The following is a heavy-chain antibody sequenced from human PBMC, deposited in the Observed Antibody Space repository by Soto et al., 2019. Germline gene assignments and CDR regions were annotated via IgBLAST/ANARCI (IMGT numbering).Heavy chain of an antibody. D-gene: IGHD5-12*01. V-gene: IGHV4-38-2*01. CDR3: ARSSGYVPGGY. CDR1: GYPISSGYY. Sequence: LSLTCAVSGYPISSGYYWGWIRQPPGKGLEWIGIIHHSGSTYYNPSLRSRITISVDTSKNQFSLKMPSVTAADTAVYYCARSSGYVPGGYWGQGILVTVSS. CDR2: IHHSGST. J-gene: IGHJ4*02.